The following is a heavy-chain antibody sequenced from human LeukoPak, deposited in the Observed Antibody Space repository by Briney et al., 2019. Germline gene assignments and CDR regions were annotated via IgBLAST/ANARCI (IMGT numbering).Heavy chain of an antibody. CDR1: GFAFSNYG. CDR2: RSFDGRNK. CDR3: AKRGPGSPQSGKYYFDY. Sequence: GGSLRLSCEASGFAFSNYGMHWVRQAPGKGLEWVALRSFDGRNKYYADSVKGRFTISRDNSKNTLYLQMNSLRAEDTAVYYCAKRGPGSPQSGKYYFDYWGQGTLVTVSS. J-gene: IGHJ4*02. V-gene: IGHV3-30*12. D-gene: IGHD3-10*01.